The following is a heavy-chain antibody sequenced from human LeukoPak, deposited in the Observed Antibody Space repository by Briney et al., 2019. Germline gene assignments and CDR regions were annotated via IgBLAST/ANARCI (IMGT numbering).Heavy chain of an antibody. Sequence: GGSLRLSCVASGFTFSNYWMSWVRQAPGKGLEWVANIQQDGSEKYYVDSVKGRFTISRDNAKNSLYLQMNSLRAEGTAVYYCARDGYHYYGSGTYFGYYYMDVWGKGTTVTISS. V-gene: IGHV3-7*01. D-gene: IGHD3-10*01. CDR1: GFTFSNYW. CDR3: ARDGYHYYGSGTYFGYYYMDV. J-gene: IGHJ6*03. CDR2: IQQDGSEK.